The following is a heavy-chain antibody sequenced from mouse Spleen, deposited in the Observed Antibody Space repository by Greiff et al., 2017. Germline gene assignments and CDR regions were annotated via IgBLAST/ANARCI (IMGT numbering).Heavy chain of an antibody. V-gene: IGHV3-8*02. Sequence: EVQLQESGPSLVKPSQTLSLTCSVTGDSITSGYWNWIRKFPGNKLEYMGYISYSGSTYYNPSLKSRISITRDTSKNQYYLQLNSVTTEDTATYYCARFPPSSYGWYFDVWGAGTTVTVSS. CDR3: ARFPPSSYGWYFDV. J-gene: IGHJ1*01. CDR2: ISYSGST. CDR1: GDSITSGY. D-gene: IGHD1-1*01.